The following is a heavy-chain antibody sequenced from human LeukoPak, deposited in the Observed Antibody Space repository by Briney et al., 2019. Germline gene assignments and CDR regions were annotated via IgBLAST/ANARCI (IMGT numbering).Heavy chain of an antibody. CDR3: ARHVATTVTRGYSCHPMDV. V-gene: IGHV4-4*09. CDR2: IAPSGGA. CDR1: GASISTYY. Sequence: SETLSLTCTASGASISTYYWSWIRQPPGEGLEWIAYIAPSGGAVYNPSLNSRLTVSVNTSKNQFSLKLNSVTAADTAVYYCARHVATTVTRGYSCHPMDVWGKGTTVSVSS. J-gene: IGHJ6*03. D-gene: IGHD4-17*01.